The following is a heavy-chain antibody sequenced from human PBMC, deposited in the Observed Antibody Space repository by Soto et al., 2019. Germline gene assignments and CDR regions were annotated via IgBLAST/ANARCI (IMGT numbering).Heavy chain of an antibody. J-gene: IGHJ5*02. Sequence: PSDTRSLNCSVSRGSIRSYYWSCVRQPPWKGLEWIVSIYSGSTYYNPSLRSRVTISVDTSKTQFSLKLSSVTAADTAVFYCARHYSSGSRNWFDPWGQGTLVTVSS. D-gene: IGHD6-19*01. CDR1: RGSIRSYY. CDR3: ARHYSSGSRNWFDP. V-gene: IGHV4-39*01. CDR2: IYSGST.